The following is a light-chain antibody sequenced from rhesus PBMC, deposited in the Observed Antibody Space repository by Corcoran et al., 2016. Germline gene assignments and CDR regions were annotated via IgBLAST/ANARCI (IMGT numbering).Light chain of an antibody. Sequence: DIQMTQSPSSLSASVGDRVTITCRASQTISSYLAWYQQKPGKVPKLLIYAASTLQSGVPSRFSGSGSGTNFTLPSRGLQPEDFATYNCQQHNSHPYSFGQGAKVKIK. J-gene: IGKJ2*01. V-gene: IGKV1-44*03. CDR3: QQHNSHPYS. CDR1: QTISSY. CDR2: AAS.